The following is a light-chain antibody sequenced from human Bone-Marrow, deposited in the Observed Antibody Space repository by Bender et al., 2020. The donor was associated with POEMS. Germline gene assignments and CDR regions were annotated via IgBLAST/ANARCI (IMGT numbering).Light chain of an antibody. V-gene: IGLV2-8*01. CDR2: EVT. CDR3: SSYAGVNNFVV. CDR1: SSDVGGYNY. Sequence: QSALTQPASVSGSPGQSITISCTGTSSDVGGYNYVSWYQQHPGKAPKVMIYEVTKRPSGVPDRFSGSKSGNTASLTVSGLQAEDEADYYCSSYAGVNNFVVFGGGTKLSVL. J-gene: IGLJ3*02.